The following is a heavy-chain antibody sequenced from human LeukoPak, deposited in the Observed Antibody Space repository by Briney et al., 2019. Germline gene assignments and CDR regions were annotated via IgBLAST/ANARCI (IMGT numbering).Heavy chain of an antibody. V-gene: IGHV1-69*04. CDR2: ITPILGIA. D-gene: IGHD1-26*01. Sequence: SVKVSCKASGGTFSSYAISWVRQAPGQGLEWMGRITPILGIANYAQKFQGRVTITADKSTSTAYMELSSLRSEDTAVYYCARDRVSGSLFDYWGQGTLVTVSS. CDR3: ARDRVSGSLFDY. CDR1: GGTFSSYA. J-gene: IGHJ4*02.